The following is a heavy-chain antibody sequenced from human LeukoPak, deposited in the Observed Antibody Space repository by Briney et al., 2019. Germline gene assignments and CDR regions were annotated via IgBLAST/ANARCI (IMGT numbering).Heavy chain of an antibody. Sequence: PGGSLRLSCAASGFTFDDYGMSWVRQAPGKGLEWVSGINWNGGSTGYADSVKGRFTISRDNAKSSLYLQMNSLRAEDTALYHCARMGCSGGSCYGPGYYYGMDVWGQGTTVTVSS. V-gene: IGHV3-20*01. CDR2: INWNGGST. CDR1: GFTFDDYG. D-gene: IGHD2-15*01. CDR3: ARMGCSGGSCYGPGYYYGMDV. J-gene: IGHJ6*02.